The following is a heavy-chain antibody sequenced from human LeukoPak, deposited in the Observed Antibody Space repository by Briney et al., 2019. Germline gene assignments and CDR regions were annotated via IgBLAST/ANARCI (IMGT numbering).Heavy chain of an antibody. J-gene: IGHJ4*02. V-gene: IGHV3-48*04. D-gene: IGHD1-7*01. CDR2: ISSSSTI. Sequence: GGSLRLSCAASGFTFSSYSMNWVRQAPGKGLERVSYISSSSTIYYADSVKGRFTISRDNAKNSLYLQMNSLRAEDTAVYYCAKGTGTIDLYYFDYWGQGTLVTVSS. CDR1: GFTFSSYS. CDR3: AKGTGTIDLYYFDY.